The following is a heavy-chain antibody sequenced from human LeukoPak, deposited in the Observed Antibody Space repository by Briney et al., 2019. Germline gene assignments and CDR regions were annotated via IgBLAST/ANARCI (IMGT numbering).Heavy chain of an antibody. CDR2: ISFSHHT. Sequence: KTGGSLRLSCAASGFTFSDHYMSWIRQAPGKGLEWISYISFSHHTNYADSVKGRFTISRDDARNSLFLQMNSLRAEDTAVYYCARGGYIGYNYNAFDMWGQGTMVAVSS. V-gene: IGHV3-11*06. CDR3: ARGGYIGYNYNAFDM. J-gene: IGHJ3*02. D-gene: IGHD3-22*01. CDR1: GFTFSDHY.